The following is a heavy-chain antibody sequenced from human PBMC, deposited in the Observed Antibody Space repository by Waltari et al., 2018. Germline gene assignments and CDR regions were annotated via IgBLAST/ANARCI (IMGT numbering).Heavy chain of an antibody. Sequence: EVQLLESGGGLVQPGGSLRLSCAASGFTFSSYAMSWVRQAPGKGLEWVSAISGSGGSTYYADSEKGRFTISRDNSKNTLYLQMNGLRAEDTAVYYCAKDPITVAGTIGWFDPWGQGTLVTVSS. J-gene: IGHJ5*02. CDR3: AKDPITVAGTIGWFDP. D-gene: IGHD6-19*01. CDR1: GFTFSSYA. V-gene: IGHV3-23*01. CDR2: ISGSGGST.